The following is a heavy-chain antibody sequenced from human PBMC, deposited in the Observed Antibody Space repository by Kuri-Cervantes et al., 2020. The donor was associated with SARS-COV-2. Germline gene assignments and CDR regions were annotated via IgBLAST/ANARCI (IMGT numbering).Heavy chain of an antibody. Sequence: GSLRLSCAVSGYSISSGYYWGWIRQPPGKGLEWIGSIYHSGSTYYNPSLKSRVTIAVDTSKNQFSLNLSSVTAADTAVYYCARDPGYNYGYDYWGQGILVTVSS. CDR1: GYSISSGYY. CDR2: IYHSGST. J-gene: IGHJ4*02. V-gene: IGHV4-38-2*02. D-gene: IGHD5-18*01. CDR3: ARDPGYNYGYDY.